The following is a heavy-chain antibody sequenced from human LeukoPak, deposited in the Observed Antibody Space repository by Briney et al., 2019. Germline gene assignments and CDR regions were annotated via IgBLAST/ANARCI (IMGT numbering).Heavy chain of an antibody. J-gene: IGHJ4*02. CDR2: IYPTGTT. CDR3: GRQGYTESYNFVDY. D-gene: IGHD5-24*01. Sequence: SQALSPTCTVSGASINSYYWGCVRPPAGKGLEWVGRIYPTGTTNYSPSFKSRLTMSLDTSKNQFSLKLRSVTAADTAVYYCGRQGYTESYNFVDYWSQGTLVTVSS. CDR1: GASINSYY. V-gene: IGHV4-4*07.